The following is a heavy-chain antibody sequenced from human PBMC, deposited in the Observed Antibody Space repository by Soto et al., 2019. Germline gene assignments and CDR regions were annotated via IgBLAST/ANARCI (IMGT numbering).Heavy chain of an antibody. Sequence: QVHLVQSGAEVKKPEASVKVSCKGSCYTFTSYGITWVRQAPGQGLEWMGWISAHNGNTDYAQKLQGRVTVTRDTSTSTAYMELRSLRSDDTAVYYCARGRYGDYWGQGALVTVSS. D-gene: IGHD1-1*01. CDR1: CYTFTSYG. CDR2: ISAHNGNT. CDR3: ARGRYGDY. V-gene: IGHV1-18*01. J-gene: IGHJ4*02.